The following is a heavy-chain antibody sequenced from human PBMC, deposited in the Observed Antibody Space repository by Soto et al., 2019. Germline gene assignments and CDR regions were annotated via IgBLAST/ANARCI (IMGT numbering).Heavy chain of an antibody. V-gene: IGHV3-23*01. CDR1: GFSFRDYG. CDR3: AKDYDYGDSLPFDY. Sequence: EVQLLEAGGGVVQPGGSLRLSCAASGFSFRDYGMSWVRQAPGKGLEWLSAIIGIGDKAYYADSVRGRFTISRDNSKNTLYLQLNDLGAEDTAIYYCAKDYDYGDSLPFDYWGQGTLVTVSS. D-gene: IGHD4-17*01. CDR2: IIGIGDKA. J-gene: IGHJ4*02.